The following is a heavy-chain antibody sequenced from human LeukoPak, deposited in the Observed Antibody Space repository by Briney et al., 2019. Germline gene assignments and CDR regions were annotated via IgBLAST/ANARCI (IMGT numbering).Heavy chain of an antibody. V-gene: IGHV1-69*04. CDR1: GDTFSSYG. Sequence: ASVKVSCKTSGDTFSSYGISWVRLAPGQGLEWMGRIIPIVGSTNYAEKLRGRVTITADKSTSTVYMELSSLRSEDTAVYYCARHYGGLDDYWGQGTLIIVSS. J-gene: IGHJ4*02. CDR3: ARHYGGLDDY. CDR2: IIPIVGST. D-gene: IGHD4-23*01.